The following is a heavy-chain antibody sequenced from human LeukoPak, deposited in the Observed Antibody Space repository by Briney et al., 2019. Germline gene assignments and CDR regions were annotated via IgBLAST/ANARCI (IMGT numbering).Heavy chain of an antibody. CDR2: ISAYNGNT. J-gene: IGHJ4*02. CDR3: ARFSTYYYDSSGGYFDY. CDR1: GYTFTSYG. Sequence: ASVKVSCKASGYTFTSYGISWVRQAPGQGLEWMGWISAYNGNTNYAQKLQGRVTMTTDASTSTAYMELRSLRSDDTAVYYSARFSTYYYDSSGGYFDYWGQGTLVTVSS. D-gene: IGHD3-22*01. V-gene: IGHV1-18*01.